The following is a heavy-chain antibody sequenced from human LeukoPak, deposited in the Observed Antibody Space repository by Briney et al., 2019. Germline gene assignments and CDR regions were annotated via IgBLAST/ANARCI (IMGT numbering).Heavy chain of an antibody. J-gene: IGHJ4*02. CDR3: AKAATIFGVVRGRGSYYFDY. CDR1: GFTFSSYA. Sequence: GGSLRLSCAASGFTFSSYAMSWVRQAPGKGLEWVSAISGSGGSTYYADSVKGRFTISRDNSKNTLYLQMNGLRAEDTAVYYCAKAATIFGVVRGRGSYYFDYWGQGTLVTVSS. D-gene: IGHD3-3*01. CDR2: ISGSGGST. V-gene: IGHV3-23*01.